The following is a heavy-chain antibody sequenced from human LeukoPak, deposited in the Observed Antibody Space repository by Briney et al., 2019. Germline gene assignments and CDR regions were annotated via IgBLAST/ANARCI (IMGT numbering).Heavy chain of an antibody. CDR3: ARLGSSDI. CDR2: INPNRGGT. Sequence: ASVKVSCKASGYTFTSYYMHWVRQAPGQGLEWMGWINPNRGGTNYAQQFHGRVTMTRDTSISTAYMQLSRLTSDDTAVYFCARLGSSDIWGQGTMVTVSS. V-gene: IGHV1-2*02. J-gene: IGHJ3*02. CDR1: GYTFTSYY. D-gene: IGHD3-16*01.